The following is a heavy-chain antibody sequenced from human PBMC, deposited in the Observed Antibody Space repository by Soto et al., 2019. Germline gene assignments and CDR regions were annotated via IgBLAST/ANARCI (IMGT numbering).Heavy chain of an antibody. V-gene: IGHV3-21*01. Sequence: VGSLRLSCAASGFTFSSYSMNWVRQAPGKGLEWVSSISSSSSYIYYADSVKGRFTISRDNAKNSLYLQMNSLRAEDTAVYYCAREGDVGYYDSSGYYYIYYYGMDVWGQGTTVTVSS. CDR1: GFTFSSYS. CDR3: AREGDVGYYDSSGYYYIYYYGMDV. CDR2: ISSSSSYI. J-gene: IGHJ6*02. D-gene: IGHD3-22*01.